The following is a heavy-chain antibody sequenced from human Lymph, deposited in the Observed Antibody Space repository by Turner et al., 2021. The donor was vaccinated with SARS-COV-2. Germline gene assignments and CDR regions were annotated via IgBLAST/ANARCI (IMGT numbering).Heavy chain of an antibody. CDR3: ARGTGEADY. CDR1: GFTFDDYG. J-gene: IGHJ4*02. CDR2: INWNGGST. D-gene: IGHD7-27*01. V-gene: IGHV3-20*01. Sequence: EVPLVESGVGVLRPGGSLRLSCASPGFTFDDYGMSWVRQGPGRGLEWVSNINWNGGSTGYAESVKGRFTISRDNDKNSLHLQVNSLRAEDTALYSCARGTGEADYWGQGTLVTVSS.